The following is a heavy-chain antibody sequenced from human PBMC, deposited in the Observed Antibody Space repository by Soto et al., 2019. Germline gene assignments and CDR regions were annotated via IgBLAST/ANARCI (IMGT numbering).Heavy chain of an antibody. CDR1: GYTFTSYG. D-gene: IGHD3-9*01. CDR2: ISAYNGNT. CDR3: ARGQSNVLRYFDWLFTDAFDI. J-gene: IGHJ3*02. V-gene: IGHV1-18*01. Sequence: GASVKVSCKASGYTFTSYGSSWVRRAPGQGLEWMGWISAYNGNTNYAQKLQGRVTMTTDTSTSTAYMELRSLRSDDTAVYYCARGQSNVLRYFDWLFTDAFDIWGQGTMVTVSS.